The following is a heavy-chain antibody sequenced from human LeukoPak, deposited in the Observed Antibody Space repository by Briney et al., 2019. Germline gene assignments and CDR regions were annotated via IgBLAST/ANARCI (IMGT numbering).Heavy chain of an antibody. V-gene: IGHV1-2*02. Sequence: ASVKVSCKASGYTFTGYYMRWVRQAPGQGLEWMGWINPNSGGTNYAQKFQGRVTMTRDTSISTAYMELSRVRSDDTAVYYWARVCWNYVYWGQGTLVTVSS. CDR3: ARVCWNYVY. D-gene: IGHD1-7*01. J-gene: IGHJ4*02. CDR1: GYTFTGYY. CDR2: INPNSGGT.